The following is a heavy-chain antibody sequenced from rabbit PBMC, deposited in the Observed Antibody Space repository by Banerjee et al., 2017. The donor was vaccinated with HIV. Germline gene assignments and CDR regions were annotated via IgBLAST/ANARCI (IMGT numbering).Heavy chain of an antibody. V-gene: IGHV1S45*01. D-gene: IGHD6-1*01. CDR1: GFSFSSSYY. CDR3: ARPYGYADYGYAFTL. Sequence: QEQLEESGGDLVKPEGSLTLTCTASGFSFSSSYYMCWVRQAPGKGLEWIACINTSSGNTVYANWAKGRFTISKTSSTTVTLQMTSLTAADTATYFCARPYGYADYGYAFTLWGPGTLVTVS. CDR2: INTSSGNT. J-gene: IGHJ4*01.